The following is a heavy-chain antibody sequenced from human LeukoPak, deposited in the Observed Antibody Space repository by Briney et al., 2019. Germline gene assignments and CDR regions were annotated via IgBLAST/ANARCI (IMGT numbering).Heavy chain of an antibody. Sequence: SETLSLTCTVSGGSMRSNYWSLTRQPPGKGLEWIGNIYYSGSTDYNPSLKSRVTISIDPSKNQFSLKLSSVTAADTAVYYCARGKIDYFDYWGQGTLVTVSS. CDR1: GGSMRSNY. V-gene: IGHV4-59*01. CDR2: IYYSGST. J-gene: IGHJ4*02. CDR3: ARGKIDYFDY.